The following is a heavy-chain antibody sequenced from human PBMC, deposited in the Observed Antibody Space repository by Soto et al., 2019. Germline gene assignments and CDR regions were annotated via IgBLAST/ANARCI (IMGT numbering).Heavy chain of an antibody. CDR2: ISRSSSYI. CDR1: EVKCIEVR. J-gene: IGHJ6*02. D-gene: IGHD5-18*01. CDR3: ARKDTAMVGYYYYGMDG. V-gene: IGHV3-21*01. Sequence: AGGPLGLPDAASEVKCIEVRINWVRQAPGRGLEWVSYISRSSSYIYYADSVKGRFTISRDNAKNSLYLQMNSLRAEDTAVYYCARKDTAMVGYYYYGMDGWGQGTTVTVSS.